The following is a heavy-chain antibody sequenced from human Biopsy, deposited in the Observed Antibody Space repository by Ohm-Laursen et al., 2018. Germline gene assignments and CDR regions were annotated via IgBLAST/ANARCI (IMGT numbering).Heavy chain of an antibody. Sequence: SVKVSCKAPGGTFNNYGVNWGRQAPGQGLEWLGGNIPILGTGNYAQKFQDRVTVAADTSTSTATMELRSLRSDDTAVYYCATKLTGYFHHWGQGTLVIVSS. CDR1: GGTFNNYG. V-gene: IGHV1-69*06. D-gene: IGHD3-9*01. CDR3: ATKLTGYFHH. CDR2: NIPILGTG. J-gene: IGHJ1*01.